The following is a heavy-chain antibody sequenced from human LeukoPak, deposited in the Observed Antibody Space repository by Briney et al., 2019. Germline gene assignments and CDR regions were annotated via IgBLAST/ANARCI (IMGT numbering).Heavy chain of an antibody. Sequence: PGGSLRLSCAASGFIFSSYAMHWVRQAPGKGLEWVAVISYDGSNKYYADSVKGRFTISRDNAKNSLYLRMNSLRAEDTAVYYCGRGGKVEQLVLARWGQGSLVTVSS. J-gene: IGHJ4*02. CDR2: ISYDGSNK. CDR1: GFIFSSYA. CDR3: GRGGKVEQLVLAR. V-gene: IGHV3-30*04. D-gene: IGHD6-13*01.